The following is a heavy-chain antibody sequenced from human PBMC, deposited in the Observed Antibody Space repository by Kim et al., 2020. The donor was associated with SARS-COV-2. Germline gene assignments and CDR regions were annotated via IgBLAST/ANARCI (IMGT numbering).Heavy chain of an antibody. D-gene: IGHD3-16*02. CDR2: INAGNGNT. J-gene: IGHJ5*02. Sequence: ASVKVSCKASGYTFTSYAMHWVRQAPGQRLEWMGWINAGNGNTKYSQKFQGRVTITRDTSASTAYMELSSLRSEDTAVYYCARGGIYDYVWGSYRSVSLDPWGQGTLVTVSS. CDR3: ARGGIYDYVWGSYRSVSLDP. CDR1: GYTFTSYA. V-gene: IGHV1-3*01.